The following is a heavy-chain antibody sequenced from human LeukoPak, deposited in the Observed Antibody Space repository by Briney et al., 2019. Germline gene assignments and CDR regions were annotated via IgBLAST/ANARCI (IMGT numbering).Heavy chain of an antibody. J-gene: IGHJ6*02. V-gene: IGHV3-49*03. D-gene: IGHD4-17*01. CDR2: IRSKTYGEAK. CDR1: GFTFGDYA. CDR3: IPGDYGNYFYDMDV. Sequence: GGSLRLSCTASGFTFGDYAMSWFRQAPGKGLEWVGFIRSKTYGEAKEYAASVKDRFTISRDDSKSIAYLQMNSLKTEDTAVYHCIPGDYGNYFYDMDVWGQGTTVTVSS.